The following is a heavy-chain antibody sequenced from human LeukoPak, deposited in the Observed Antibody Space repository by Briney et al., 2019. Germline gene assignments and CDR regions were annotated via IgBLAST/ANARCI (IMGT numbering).Heavy chain of an antibody. CDR3: ARERVEITMVRGVIFNAFDI. V-gene: IGHV3-7*01. CDR2: IKQDGSEK. J-gene: IGHJ3*02. Sequence: PGGSLRLSCAASGFTFSSYWMSWVRQAPGKGLEWVANIKQDGSEKYYVDSVKGRFTISRDNAKNSLYLQMNSLRAEDTAVYYCARERVEITMVRGVIFNAFDIWGQGTMVTVSS. D-gene: IGHD3-10*01. CDR1: GFTFSSYW.